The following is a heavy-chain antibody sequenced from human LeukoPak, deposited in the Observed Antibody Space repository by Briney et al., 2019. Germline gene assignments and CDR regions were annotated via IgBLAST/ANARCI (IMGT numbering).Heavy chain of an antibody. CDR1: GYSFPSYW. V-gene: IGHV5-51*01. CDR3: ARYAVGGDYDTTGYYSY. D-gene: IGHD3-22*01. J-gene: IGHJ4*02. CDR2: IYPGDSDT. Sequence: GESLKISCKGSGYSFPSYWIGWVRQMPGKGLEWMGIIYPGDSDTRYSPSFQGQVTISADKSISTAYLQWSSLKASDTAMYYCARYAVGGDYDTTGYYSYWGQGSLVTASS.